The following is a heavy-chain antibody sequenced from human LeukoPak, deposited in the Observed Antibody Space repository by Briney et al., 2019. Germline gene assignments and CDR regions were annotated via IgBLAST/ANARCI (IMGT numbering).Heavy chain of an antibody. CDR3: ARDYCSSTSCLFDY. CDR2: INPNSGDT. CDR1: GYTLTVYH. V-gene: IGHV1-2*06. Sequence: ASVKVSCKSSGYTLTVYHMHWVRQAPGQGLEWMGRINPNSGDTNNAQKFQGRVTMTRDTSISTAYMDLSRLTSDDTAVYYCARDYCSSTSCLFDYWGQGTLVTVSS. D-gene: IGHD2-2*01. J-gene: IGHJ4*02.